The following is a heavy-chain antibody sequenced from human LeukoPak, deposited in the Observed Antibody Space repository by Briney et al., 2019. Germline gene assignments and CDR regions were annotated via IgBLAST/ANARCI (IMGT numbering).Heavy chain of an antibody. D-gene: IGHD4-17*01. CDR1: GGSLSSGGYS. V-gene: IGHV4-30-2*01. CDR3: ARARYGDFDY. J-gene: IGHJ4*02. CDR2: IYHSGST. Sequence: SETLSLTCAVSGGSLSSGGYSWSWIRQPPGKGLEWIGYIYHSGSTYYNPSLKSRVTISVDRSKNQFSLKLSSVTAADTAVYYCARARYGDFDYWGQGTLVTVSS.